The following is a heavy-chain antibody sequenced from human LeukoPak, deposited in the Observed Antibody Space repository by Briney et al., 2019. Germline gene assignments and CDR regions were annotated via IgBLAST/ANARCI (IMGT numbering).Heavy chain of an antibody. CDR2: VIPIFGTA. D-gene: IGHD6-6*01. CDR1: GGTFSSYA. J-gene: IGHJ5*02. CDR3: ASKRVAARPSFFVLLNNWFDP. Sequence: SVKVSCKASGGTFSSYAISWVRQAPGHGLEWMGGVIPIFGTANNAQKFQGRVKITTDESTSTAYMELSSLRSEDTAVYYCASKRVAARPSFFVLLNNWFDPWGQGTPVTVSS. V-gene: IGHV1-69*05.